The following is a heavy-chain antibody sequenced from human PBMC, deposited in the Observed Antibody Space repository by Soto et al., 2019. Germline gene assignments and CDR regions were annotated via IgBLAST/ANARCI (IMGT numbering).Heavy chain of an antibody. CDR1: GGSISSYY. CDR2: IYYSGST. D-gene: IGHD6-13*01. J-gene: IGHJ4*02. Sequence: PSETLSLTCTVSGGSISSYYWSWIRQPPGKGLEWIGYIYYSGSTNYNPSLKSRVTISVDTSKNQFSLKLSAVTAADTAVYYCARGPIASLDYWGQGTLVTVSS. V-gene: IGHV4-59*01. CDR3: ARGPIASLDY.